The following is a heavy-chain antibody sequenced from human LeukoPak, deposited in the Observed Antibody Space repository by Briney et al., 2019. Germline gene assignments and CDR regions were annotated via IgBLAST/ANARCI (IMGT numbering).Heavy chain of an antibody. CDR2: IIPIFGTA. D-gene: IGHD6-19*01. J-gene: IGHJ4*02. CDR3: ARVGSSGWYFPPQGY. CDR1: GGTFSSYA. V-gene: IGHV1-69*01. Sequence: ASVNVSCTASGGTFSSYAISWVRQAPGQGLEWMGGIIPIFGTANYAQKFQGRVTITADESTSTAYMELSSLRSEDTAVYYCARVGSSGWYFPPQGYWGQGTLVTVSS.